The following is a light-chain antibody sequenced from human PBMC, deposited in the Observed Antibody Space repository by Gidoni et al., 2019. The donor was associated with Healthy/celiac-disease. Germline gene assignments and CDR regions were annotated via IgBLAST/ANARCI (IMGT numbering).Light chain of an antibody. Sequence: GDRVTITCRASQSISSWLAWYQQKPGKAPKLLIYKASSLESGVPSRFRGSGSRTEFTLTISSLQPDDFATYYCQQYNRTFGQGTKVEIK. J-gene: IGKJ1*01. CDR2: KAS. CDR3: QQYNRT. V-gene: IGKV1-5*03. CDR1: QSISSW.